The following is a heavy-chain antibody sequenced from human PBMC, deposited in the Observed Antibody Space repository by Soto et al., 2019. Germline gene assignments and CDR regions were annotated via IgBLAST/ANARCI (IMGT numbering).Heavy chain of an antibody. CDR1: GFTFSSYW. CDR3: ARPEYSSSSYGMDV. D-gene: IGHD6-6*01. J-gene: IGHJ6*02. CDR2: INSDGSST. Sequence: PGGSLRLSCAAPGFTFSSYWMHWVRQAPGKGLVWVSRINSDGSSTSYADSVKGRFTISRDNAKNTLYLQMNSLRAEDTAVYYCARPEYSSSSYGMDVCGQGTTVTVSS. V-gene: IGHV3-74*01.